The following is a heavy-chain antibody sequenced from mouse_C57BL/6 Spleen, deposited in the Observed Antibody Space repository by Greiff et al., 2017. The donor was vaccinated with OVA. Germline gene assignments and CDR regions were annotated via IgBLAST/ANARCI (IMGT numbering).Heavy chain of an antibody. CDR2: IYPGDGDT. J-gene: IGHJ1*03. V-gene: IGHV1-80*01. D-gene: IGHD2-5*01. CDR3: ARENYSNPWYFDV. CDR1: GYAFSSYW. Sequence: VQLQQSGAELVKPGASVKISCKASGYAFSSYWMNWVKQRPGKGLEWIGQIYPGDGDTNYNGKFKGKATLTADKSSNTAYMHLSSLTSEDSAVYFCARENYSNPWYFDVWGTGTTVTVSS.